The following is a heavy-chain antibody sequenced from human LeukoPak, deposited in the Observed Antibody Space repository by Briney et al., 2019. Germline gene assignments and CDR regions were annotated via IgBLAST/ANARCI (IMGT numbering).Heavy chain of an antibody. CDR3: ARVSCAGTNCYHGGFDY. J-gene: IGHJ4*02. V-gene: IGHV1-2*02. CDR1: GYTFTAYY. Sequence: ASVKVSCKASGYTFTAYYIHWVRQAPGQGLEWMGWIIPNSGGTSYAQKFQGRVTMTRDTSINTAYMELSSLRSDDTAIYSCARVSCAGTNCYHGGFDYWGQRTLVTVSS. CDR2: IIPNSGGT. D-gene: IGHD2-2*01.